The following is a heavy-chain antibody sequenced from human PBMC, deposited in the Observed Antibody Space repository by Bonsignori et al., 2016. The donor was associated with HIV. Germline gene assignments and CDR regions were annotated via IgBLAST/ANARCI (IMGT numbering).Heavy chain of an antibody. V-gene: IGHV3-48*02. CDR1: GFTFSSYS. CDR3: ARDTARYFGSGSYSN. D-gene: IGHD3-10*01. J-gene: IGHJ4*02. CDR2: ISGSSTTI. Sequence: ESLKISCAASGFTFSSYSVNWVRQAPGKGLEWVSYISGSSTTIYYADSVKGRFTISRDNAKNSLYLQMNSLRDEDTAVYYCARDTARYFGSGSYSNWGQGTLVTVSS.